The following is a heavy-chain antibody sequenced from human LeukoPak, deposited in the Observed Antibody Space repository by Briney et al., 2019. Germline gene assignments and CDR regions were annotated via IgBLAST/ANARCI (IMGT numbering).Heavy chain of an antibody. Sequence: SETLSLTCNVSGDSINSYYWSWIRQPPGKELEWIGYIYYSGSTNYNPSLKSRVTISVDTSKNQFSLKLSSVTAADTAVYYCARHTTMAHFDYWGQGILVTVSS. CDR3: ARHTTMAHFDY. V-gene: IGHV4-59*08. CDR1: GDSINSYY. J-gene: IGHJ4*02. CDR2: IYYSGST. D-gene: IGHD5-18*01.